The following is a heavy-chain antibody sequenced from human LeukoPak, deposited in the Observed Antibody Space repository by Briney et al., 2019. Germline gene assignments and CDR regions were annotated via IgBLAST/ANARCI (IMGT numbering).Heavy chain of an antibody. V-gene: IGHV1-3*01. J-gene: IGHJ4*02. Sequence: GASVKVSCKASGGTFSSYAMHWVRQAPGQRLEWMGWINAGNGNTKYSQKFQGRVTITRDTSASTAYMELSSLRSEDTAVYYCARDYGDFTTGLGYGGQGTLVTVSS. CDR1: GGTFSSYA. CDR3: ARDYGDFTTGLGY. CDR2: INAGNGNT. D-gene: IGHD4-17*01.